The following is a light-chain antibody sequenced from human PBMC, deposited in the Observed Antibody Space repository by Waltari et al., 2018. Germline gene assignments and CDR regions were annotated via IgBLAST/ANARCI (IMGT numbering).Light chain of an antibody. CDR1: QGISST. Sequence: AIQLTQSPSSLSASVGARVTITCRASQGISSTLAWYQQKPGKAPKVLIYDASSLETGVPSRFSGSGSGTDFTLTISSLQPEDFATYYCQQFNIYPITFGQGTRLEIK. CDR2: DAS. CDR3: QQFNIYPIT. J-gene: IGKJ5*01. V-gene: IGKV1-13*02.